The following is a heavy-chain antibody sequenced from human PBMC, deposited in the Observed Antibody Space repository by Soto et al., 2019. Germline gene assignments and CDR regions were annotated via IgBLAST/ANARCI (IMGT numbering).Heavy chain of an antibody. J-gene: IGHJ6*02. D-gene: IGHD6-13*01. Sequence: QRLEWMGWMNPNRGNTSYAQKFQGRVTMTRNTSISTAYMELSSLGSGDTAVYYCARGKPGISAAGTLTAYYYYGMAVWSYGTTLTVSS. CDR2: MNPNRGNT. V-gene: IGHV1-8*01. CDR3: ARGKPGISAAGTLTAYYYYGMAV.